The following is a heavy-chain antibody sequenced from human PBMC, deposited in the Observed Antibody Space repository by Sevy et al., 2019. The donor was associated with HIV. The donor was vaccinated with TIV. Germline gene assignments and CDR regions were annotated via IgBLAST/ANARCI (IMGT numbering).Heavy chain of an antibody. Sequence: ASVKVSCKASGYTFTGQYIHWVRQAPGQGLEWMGWINPKRGDTNYAQEFQGRVTMTRDTSISTAYMELSGLKSDDTADYYCSRELRLGGYSYGCFDYWGQGTLVTVSS. J-gene: IGHJ4*02. V-gene: IGHV1-2*02. CDR1: GYTFTGQY. CDR3: SRELRLGGYSYGCFDY. CDR2: INPKRGDT. D-gene: IGHD5-18*01.